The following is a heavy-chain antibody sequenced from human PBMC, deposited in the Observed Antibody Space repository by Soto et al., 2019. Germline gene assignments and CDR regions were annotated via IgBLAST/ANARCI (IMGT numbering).Heavy chain of an antibody. CDR3: ARQEAAAAGIRAFDI. CDR1: GYSFTSYW. D-gene: IGHD6-13*01. V-gene: IGHV5-51*01. CDR2: IYPGDSDT. J-gene: IGHJ3*02. Sequence: GESLKISCKGSGYSFTSYWIGWVRQMPGKGLEWMGIIYPGDSDTRYSPSFQGQVTISADKSISTAYLQWSSLKASDTAMYYCARQEAAAAGIRAFDIWGQGTMVTVS.